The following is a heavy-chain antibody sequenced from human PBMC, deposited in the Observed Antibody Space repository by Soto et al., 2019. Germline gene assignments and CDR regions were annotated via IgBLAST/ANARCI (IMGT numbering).Heavy chain of an antibody. Sequence: ASVKVSCKGFGYSFMKYGINWVRQAPGQGLEWVGWISPYSGYTHSAQKFHGRLTLTTDTAASKAYMELRILRSADTALYYCAREASVLIPAAQPSRFDSWGQGTLVTVSS. CDR2: ISPYSGYT. CDR1: GYSFMKYG. J-gene: IGHJ4*02. D-gene: IGHD2-2*01. CDR3: AREASVLIPAAQPSRFDS. V-gene: IGHV1-18*01.